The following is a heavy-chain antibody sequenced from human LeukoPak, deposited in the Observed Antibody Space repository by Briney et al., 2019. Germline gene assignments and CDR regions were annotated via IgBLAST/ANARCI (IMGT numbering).Heavy chain of an antibody. J-gene: IGHJ4*02. CDR3: TRGAGWLIDY. Sequence: SETLSLTCTVSDDSISDYYRGWLRQPPGKGLEWIGYFHNSGTSTYNPSLKSRVTISADTSKNQFSLKLNSLTTAGTAVYYYTRGAGWLIDYWGQGILVTVSS. CDR2: FHNSGTS. D-gene: IGHD3-16*01. V-gene: IGHV4-59*01. CDR1: DDSISDYY.